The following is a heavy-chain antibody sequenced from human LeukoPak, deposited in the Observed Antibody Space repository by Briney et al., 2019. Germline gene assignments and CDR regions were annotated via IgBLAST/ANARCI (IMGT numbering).Heavy chain of an antibody. D-gene: IGHD2-2*01. J-gene: IGHJ6*02. CDR1: GFTVSSNY. Sequence: PGGSLRLSCAASGFTVSSNYMSWVRQAPGKGLEWVSVIYSGGSTYYAGSVKGRFTIARDNSKETLELQMNSLGAEDTAVYYCARDLGTIVVVPAATDTSSYYYGMDVWGQGTTVTVSS. CDR3: ARDLGTIVVVPAATDTSSYYYGMDV. V-gene: IGHV3-53*01. CDR2: IYSGGST.